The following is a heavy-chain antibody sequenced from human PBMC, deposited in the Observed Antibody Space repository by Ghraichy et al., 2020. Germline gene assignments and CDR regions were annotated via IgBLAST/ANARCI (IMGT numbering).Heavy chain of an antibody. D-gene: IGHD3-10*01. CDR1: GFTFSSYW. V-gene: IGHV3-7*01. CDR3: ARWRAMVRYFDY. CDR2: IKQDGSEK. J-gene: IGHJ4*02. Sequence: GGSLRLSGAASGFTFSSYWISWVRQAPGKGLEWVANIKQDGSEKYYVDSVKGRFTISRDNAKNSLYLQMNSLRAEDTAVYYCARWRAMVRYFDYWGQGTLVTVSS.